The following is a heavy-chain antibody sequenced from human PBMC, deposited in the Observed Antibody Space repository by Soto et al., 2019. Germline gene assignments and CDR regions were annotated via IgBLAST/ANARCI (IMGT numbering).Heavy chain of an antibody. V-gene: IGHV1-69*13. CDR1: GGTFSSYA. CDR2: IIPIFGTA. J-gene: IGHJ6*02. Sequence: GASVKVSCKASGGTFSSYAIRWVRQAPGQRLESMGGIIPIFGTANYAQKFQGRVTITADESTSTAYMELSSLRSEDTAVYYCARVHSPCCGGDCPTWYYYYYGMDVWGQGTTVTVSS. CDR3: ARVHSPCCGGDCPTWYYYYYGMDV. D-gene: IGHD2-21*02.